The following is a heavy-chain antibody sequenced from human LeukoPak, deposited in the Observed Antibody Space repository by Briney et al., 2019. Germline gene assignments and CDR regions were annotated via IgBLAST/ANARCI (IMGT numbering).Heavy chain of an antibody. CDR3: ARHGGAAVLHYYYYYMDV. CDR2: IYPGDSDT. D-gene: IGHD6-13*01. CDR1: GYSFTSYW. Sequence: GESLKISCKGSGYSFTSYWIGWVRQMPGKVLEWMGNIYPGDSDTRYSPSFQGQVTISADKSISTAYLQWSSLKASDTAMYYCARHGGAAVLHYYYYYMDVWGKGTTVSVSS. J-gene: IGHJ6*03. V-gene: IGHV5-51*01.